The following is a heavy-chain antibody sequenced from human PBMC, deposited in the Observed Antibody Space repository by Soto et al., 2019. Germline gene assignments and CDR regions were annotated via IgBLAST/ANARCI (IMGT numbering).Heavy chain of an antibody. J-gene: IGHJ6*02. V-gene: IGHV4-39*01. D-gene: IGHD3-3*01. CDR3: ARSAITSFWSGYYKDYYYYYGMDV. CDR1: GVSISSSSYY. CDR2: IYYSGST. Sequence: SETLSLTCAVSGVSISSSSYYWGWIRQPPGKGLEWIGSIYYSGSTYYNPSLKSRVTISVDTSKNQFSLKLSSVTAADTAVYYCARSAITSFWSGYYKDYYYYYGMDVWGQGTTVTVS.